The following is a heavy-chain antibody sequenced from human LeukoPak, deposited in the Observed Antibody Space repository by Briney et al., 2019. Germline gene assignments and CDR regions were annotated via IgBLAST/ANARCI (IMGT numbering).Heavy chain of an antibody. CDR2: ISAYSGNT. Sequence: ASVKASCMASGYTFTSYGISWVRQAPGQGLEWMGWISAYSGNTNYAQKLQGRVTMTTDTSTSTAYMELRSLRSDDTAVYYCARNVGSGSYYTSYYFDYWGQGTLVTVSS. CDR1: GYTFTSYG. V-gene: IGHV1-18*01. CDR3: ARNVGSGSYYTSYYFDY. J-gene: IGHJ4*02. D-gene: IGHD3-10*01.